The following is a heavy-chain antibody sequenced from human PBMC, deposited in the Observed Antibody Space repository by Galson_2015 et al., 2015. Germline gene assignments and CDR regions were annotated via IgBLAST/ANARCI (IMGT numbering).Heavy chain of an antibody. J-gene: IGHJ4*02. V-gene: IGHV3-23*01. D-gene: IGHD5-24*01. CDR3: VRGNGYNLDY. Sequence: SLRLSCAASGFTFSSYAMSWVRQAPGKGLEWVSGISGGGGSTYYADSVKGRFTISRDNSKNTLYLQMSSLRAEDTAVYYCVRGNGYNLDYWGQGTLVTVSS. CDR2: ISGGGGST. CDR1: GFTFSSYA.